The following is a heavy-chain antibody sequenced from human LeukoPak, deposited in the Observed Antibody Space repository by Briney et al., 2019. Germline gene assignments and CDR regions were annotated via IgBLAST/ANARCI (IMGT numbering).Heavy chain of an antibody. D-gene: IGHD3-9*01. Sequence: GGSLRLSCAASGFTFSAYAMHWIRQAPGRGLEWVAFVRYGGNIKYYADSVKGRFTISRDNPKNTLYLQMNSLRPEDTAVYYCAKDLGTEYNIFDYWGQGALATVSS. V-gene: IGHV3-30*02. CDR3: AKDLGTEYNIFDY. CDR2: VRYGGNIK. CDR1: GFTFSAYA. J-gene: IGHJ4*02.